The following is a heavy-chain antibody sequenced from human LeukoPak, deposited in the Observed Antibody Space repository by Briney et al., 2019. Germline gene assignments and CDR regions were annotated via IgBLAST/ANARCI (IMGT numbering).Heavy chain of an antibody. CDR2: IRSGGTNT. CDR1: GFTFSSFS. Sequence: GGSLRLSCAASGFTFSSFSMNWVRQAPGKGLEWVSYIRSGGTNTDYTGSVKGRFTISRDNAKNSLYLQMNSLRAEDTAVYYCAKDESGGSGSSPFDHWGQGTLVTVSS. CDR3: AKDESGGSGSSPFDH. J-gene: IGHJ4*02. D-gene: IGHD3-10*01. V-gene: IGHV3-48*04.